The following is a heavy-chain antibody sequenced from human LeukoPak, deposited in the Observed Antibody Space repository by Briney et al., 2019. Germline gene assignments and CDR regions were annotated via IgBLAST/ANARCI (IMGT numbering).Heavy chain of an antibody. D-gene: IGHD3-9*01. CDR1: GYSISSGYY. CDR2: IYHSGST. Sequence: SETLSLTCAVSGYSISSGYYWGWIRQPPGKGLEWIGSIYHSGSTYYNPSLKSRVTISVDTSKNQFSLKLSSVTAADTAVYYCARVYYDILTAENYYFDYWGQGTLVTVSS. V-gene: IGHV4-38-2*01. CDR3: ARVYYDILTAENYYFDY. J-gene: IGHJ4*02.